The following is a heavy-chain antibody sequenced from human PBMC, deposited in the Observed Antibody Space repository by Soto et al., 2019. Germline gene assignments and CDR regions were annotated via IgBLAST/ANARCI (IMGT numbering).Heavy chain of an antibody. Sequence: QVQLQESGPGLVKPSETLSLTCTVSGGSISSYYWSWIRQPPGKGLEWIGYIYYSGSTNYNPSLKSRVHISVDTSKNQFSLKLSSVTAADTAVYYCARGELTYYDFWSGYSSWFDPWGQGTLVTVSS. CDR3: ARGELTYYDFWSGYSSWFDP. CDR1: GGSISSYY. V-gene: IGHV4-59*01. D-gene: IGHD3-3*01. CDR2: IYYSGST. J-gene: IGHJ5*02.